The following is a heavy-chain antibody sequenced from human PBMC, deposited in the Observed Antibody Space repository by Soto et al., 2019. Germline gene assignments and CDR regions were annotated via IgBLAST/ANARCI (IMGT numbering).Heavy chain of an antibody. CDR3: ALLCIFTGYPRRFSP. V-gene: IGHV4-39*01. D-gene: IGHD5-12*01. CDR1: GGSISSSNYY. CDR2: IYYIGST. J-gene: IGHJ5*02. Sequence: SETLSLTCTVSGGSISSSNYYWGWIRQPPGKGLEWIGSIYYIGSTYSNPSLKSRITISVDTSKNQFSLKLSSVTAADTAVYYCALLCIFTGYPRRFSPWGQGSFVPVSS.